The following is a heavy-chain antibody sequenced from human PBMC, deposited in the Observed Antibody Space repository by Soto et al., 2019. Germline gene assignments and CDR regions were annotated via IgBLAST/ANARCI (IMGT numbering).Heavy chain of an antibody. CDR1: GYTFTTYG. D-gene: IGHD4-17*01. Sequence: QVQLVQSGAEVKKPGASVKVSCKASGYTFTTYGLTWVRQAPGRGLEWMGWISAYSGNTNYAQKLQGRLTVTTDTSTNTAYMDLRSLRSDDTAVPYCARVVKAGDYGDYGRYYFDYWGHGTLVNVSS. J-gene: IGHJ4*01. CDR2: ISAYSGNT. CDR3: ARVVKAGDYGDYGRYYFDY. V-gene: IGHV1-18*04.